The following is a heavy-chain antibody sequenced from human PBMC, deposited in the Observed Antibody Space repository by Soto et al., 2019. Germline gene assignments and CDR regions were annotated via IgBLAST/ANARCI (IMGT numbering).Heavy chain of an antibody. Sequence: PGESLKISCAASGFTFSIYIMNWVRQAPGKGLEWVSSISSSSSYIYYADSVKGRFTISRDDAKNSLYLQMNSLRAEDTAVYYCARGGGSDYYYGMDVWGQGTTVTVSS. V-gene: IGHV3-21*01. CDR3: ARGGGSDYYYGMDV. CDR1: GFTFSIYI. D-gene: IGHD3-3*01. CDR2: ISSSSSYI. J-gene: IGHJ6*02.